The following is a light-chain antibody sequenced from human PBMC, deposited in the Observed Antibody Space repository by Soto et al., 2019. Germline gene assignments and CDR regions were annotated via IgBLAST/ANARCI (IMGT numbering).Light chain of an antibody. Sequence: QSVLTQPPSASGTPGQRVTISCSGSSSNIGTNTVNWYYQLPGTAPKLLIYTNNQRPSGVPDRFSGSKSGTSASLAISGLQSEDEGDYYCAAWDDSLKGVVFGGGTQLTVL. V-gene: IGLV1-44*01. CDR2: TNN. CDR1: SSNIGTNT. J-gene: IGLJ7*01. CDR3: AAWDDSLKGVV.